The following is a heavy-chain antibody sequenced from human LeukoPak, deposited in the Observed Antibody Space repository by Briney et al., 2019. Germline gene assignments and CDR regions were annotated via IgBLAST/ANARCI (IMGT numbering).Heavy chain of an antibody. V-gene: IGHV1-69*01. CDR3: ARPVTYNDVWNGYPPFDF. D-gene: IGHD3-3*01. CDR1: GGTFSRYA. J-gene: IGHJ4*02. CDR2: IIPILRST. Sequence: ASVKVSCKASGGTFSRYAIGWLRQAPGQGLEWMGGIIPILRSTNYAQKFQGRVTITADESTSTAYMELSSLTSEDTAIYYCARPVTYNDVWNGYPPFDFWGQGTPVTVSS.